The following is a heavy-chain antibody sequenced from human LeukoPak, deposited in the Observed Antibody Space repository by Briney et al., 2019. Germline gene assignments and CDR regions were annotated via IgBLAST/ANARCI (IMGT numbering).Heavy chain of an antibody. CDR2: ISVNGGST. D-gene: IGHD3-10*01. V-gene: IGHV3-23*01. Sequence: GGSLRLSCAASGFTFSSFALSWVRQAPGKGLEWVSAISVNGGSTYYADSVKGRFTISRDSSKNTLYLQMNSLRAEDTAVYYCARTTTPHYYGSGSYALGYRGQGTLVTVPS. CDR3: ARTTTPHYYGSGSYALGY. J-gene: IGHJ4*02. CDR1: GFTFSSFA.